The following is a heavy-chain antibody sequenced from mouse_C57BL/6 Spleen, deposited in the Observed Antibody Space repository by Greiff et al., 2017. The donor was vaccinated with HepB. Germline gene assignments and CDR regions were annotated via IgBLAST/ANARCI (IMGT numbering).Heavy chain of an antibody. Sequence: EVKVEESGGGLVKPGGSLKLSCAASGFTFSSYAMSWVRQTPEKRLEWVATISDGGSYTYYPDNVKGRFTISRDNAKNNLYLQMSHLKSEDTAMYYCARVMVYDYDGFAYWGQGTLVTVSA. D-gene: IGHD2-4*01. J-gene: IGHJ3*01. CDR1: GFTFSSYA. CDR3: ARVMVYDYDGFAY. V-gene: IGHV5-4*03. CDR2: ISDGGSYT.